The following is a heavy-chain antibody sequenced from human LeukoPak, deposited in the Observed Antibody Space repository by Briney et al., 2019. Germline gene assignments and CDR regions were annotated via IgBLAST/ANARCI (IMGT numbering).Heavy chain of an antibody. J-gene: IGHJ4*02. CDR2: ISDDGTYT. CDR1: GFSFRRHW. CDR3: ASFGIAWGSAY. D-gene: IGHD7-27*01. Sequence: PGGSLRLSCAASGFSFRRHWMHWVRQAPGKGLVWVSRISDDGTYTANVDSVEGRFSTSRDNVGNTLYLHMNGLRAEDTAMYYCASFGIAWGSAYWGQGTLVIVSS. V-gene: IGHV3-74*03.